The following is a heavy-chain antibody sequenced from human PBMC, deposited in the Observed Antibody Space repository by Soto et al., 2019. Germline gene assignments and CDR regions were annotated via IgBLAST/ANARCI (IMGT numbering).Heavy chain of an antibody. D-gene: IGHD3-10*01. CDR2: ISYDGSNK. CDR1: GFTFSSYG. CDR3: AKTYPHNHYXXXTXXXXXXYXYD. Sequence: SLRLSCAASGFTFSSYGMHWVRQAPGKGLEWVAVISYDGSNKYYADSVKGRFTISRDNSKNTLYLQMNSLRAEDTAVYYCAKTYPHNHYXXXTXXXXXXYXYDWGKGTLVTVSS. J-gene: IGHJ4*02. V-gene: IGHV3-30*18.